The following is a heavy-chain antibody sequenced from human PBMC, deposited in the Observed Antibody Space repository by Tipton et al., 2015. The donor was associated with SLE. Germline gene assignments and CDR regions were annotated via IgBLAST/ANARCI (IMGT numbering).Heavy chain of an antibody. CDR3: AREDSSSPREYYFDY. V-gene: IGHV4-59*11. Sequence: TLSLTCTVSGGSISSHYWSWIRQPPGKGLEWIGYIYYSGSTNYNPSLKSRVTMSVGTSKNQFSLKLSSVTAADTAVYYCAREDSSSPREYYFDYWGQGTLVTVPS. CDR1: GGSISSHY. CDR2: IYYSGST. D-gene: IGHD6-6*01. J-gene: IGHJ4*02.